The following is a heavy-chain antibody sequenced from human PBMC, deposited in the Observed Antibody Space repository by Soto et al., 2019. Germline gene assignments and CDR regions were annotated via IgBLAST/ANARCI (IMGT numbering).Heavy chain of an antibody. J-gene: IGHJ6*03. CDR3: ARDSADSYYYYMDV. CDR2: VNADNGNT. V-gene: IGHV1-3*01. Sequence: ASVKVSCKASGYTFASHSMHWVRQAPGQRLEWMGWVNADNGNTKYSQKNQGRVTITRDTSASTAYMELSSLTSEDTAVYYCARDSADSYYYYMDVWGKGTTVTVSS. D-gene: IGHD3-10*01. CDR1: GYTFASHS.